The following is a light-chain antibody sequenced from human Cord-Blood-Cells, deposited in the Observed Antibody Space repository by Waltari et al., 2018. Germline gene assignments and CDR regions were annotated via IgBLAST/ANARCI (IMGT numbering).Light chain of an antibody. CDR1: SSDVGGYNY. CDR2: YVS. J-gene: IGLJ3*02. Sequence: QSALTQPRSVSGSPGQSVTIPCTGTSSDVGGYNYVSWYQQHPGKAPKLMIYYVSKRPSGVPDRFSGSKSGNTAFLTISGLQAEDEADYYCCSYAGSYTLVFGGGTKLTVL. CDR3: CSYAGSYTLV. V-gene: IGLV2-11*01.